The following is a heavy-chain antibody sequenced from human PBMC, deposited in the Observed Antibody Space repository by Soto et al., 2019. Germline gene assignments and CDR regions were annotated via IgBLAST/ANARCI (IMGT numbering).Heavy chain of an antibody. CDR1: GGSISSSSYY. V-gene: IGHV4-39*01. D-gene: IGHD6-6*01. CDR2: IYYSGST. Sequence: SETLSLTCTVSGGSISSSSYYWGWIRQPPGKNLEWIGSIYYSGSTFYNPSLKSRVTISVDTSKNQFSLKLSSVTAADTAVYYCALSSSYYYYYYMDVWGKGTTVTVSS. J-gene: IGHJ6*03. CDR3: ALSSSYYYYYYMDV.